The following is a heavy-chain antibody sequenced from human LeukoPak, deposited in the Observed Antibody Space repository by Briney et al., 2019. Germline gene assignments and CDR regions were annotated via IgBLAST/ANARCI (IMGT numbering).Heavy chain of an antibody. CDR3: ARGAVVPYCSSTSCRAYYFDY. CDR2: ISSSSYI. J-gene: IGHJ4*02. Sequence: GGSLRLSCAASGFTFSSYSMNWVRQAPGKGLEWVSSISSSSYIYYADSVKGRFTISRDNAKNSLYLQMSSLRAEDTAVYYCARGAVVPYCSSTSCRAYYFDYWGQGTLVTVSS. V-gene: IGHV3-21*01. CDR1: GFTFSSYS. D-gene: IGHD2-2*01.